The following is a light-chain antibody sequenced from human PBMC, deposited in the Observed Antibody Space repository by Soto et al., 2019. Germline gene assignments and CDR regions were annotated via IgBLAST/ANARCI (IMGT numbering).Light chain of an antibody. J-gene: IGLJ1*01. CDR2: EVS. V-gene: IGLV2-14*01. CDR3: SSYTSSSTHYV. Sequence: QSALTQPASVSGSPGQSITISCTGTSSDVGGYNYVSWYQQHPGKAPKLMIYEVSNRPSGFSNRFSGSKSGNTASLTISGLQDEDEDDYYCSSYTSSSTHYVFGAGTKLTVL. CDR1: SSDVGGYNY.